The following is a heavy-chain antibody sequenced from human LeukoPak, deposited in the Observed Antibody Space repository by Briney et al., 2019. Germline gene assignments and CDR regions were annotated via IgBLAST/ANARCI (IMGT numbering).Heavy chain of an antibody. CDR1: GFSFSSHW. CDR2: INGDGIAI. Sequence: GESLRLSCAGSGFSFSSHWLHWVRQVPGKGLEWAARINGDGIAINYADSVKGRFTISRDNAKNTVYLQMNSLRVEDTAVFYCARGGSPFYWGRGTPVTVSS. CDR3: ARGGSPFY. J-gene: IGHJ4*02. D-gene: IGHD3-10*01. V-gene: IGHV3-74*01.